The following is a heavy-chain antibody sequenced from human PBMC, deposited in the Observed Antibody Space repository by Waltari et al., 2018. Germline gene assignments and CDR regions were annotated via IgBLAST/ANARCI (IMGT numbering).Heavy chain of an antibody. CDR2: IIPIFGTA. J-gene: IGHJ6*02. V-gene: IGHV1-69*08. D-gene: IGHD1-1*01. CDR3: ALPGERRGPVYYYYYGMDV. CDR1: GGTFSSYA. Sequence: QVQLVQSGAEVKKPGSSVKVSCKASGGTFSSYAISWVRQAPGQGLEWMGRIIPIFGTANYAQKFQGRVTITADKSTSTAYMELSSLRSEDTAVYYCALPGERRGPVYYYYYGMDVWGQGTTVTVSS.